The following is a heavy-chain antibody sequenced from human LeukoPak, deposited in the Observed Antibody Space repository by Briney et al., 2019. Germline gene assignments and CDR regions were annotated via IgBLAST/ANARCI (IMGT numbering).Heavy chain of an antibody. CDR2: ITSSSGYT. V-gene: IGHV3-11*05. D-gene: IGHD2-8*01. CDR1: GFTFSDYY. CDR3: ARGEGLMADY. J-gene: IGHJ4*02. Sequence: PGGSLRLSCAASGFTFSDYYMTWIRQAPGKGLEWVSYITSSSGYTNHADSVKGRFTISRDNAKNSLYLQMNSLRAEDTAVYYSARGEGLMADYWGQGTLVTVSS.